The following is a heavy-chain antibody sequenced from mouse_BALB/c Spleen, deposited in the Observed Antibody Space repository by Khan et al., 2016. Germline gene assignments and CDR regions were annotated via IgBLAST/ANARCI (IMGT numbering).Heavy chain of an antibody. V-gene: IGHV2-2*01. Sequence: QVQLQQSGPGLVQPSQSLSITCTVSGFSLTNYGVHWVRQSPGKGLEWLGVIWSGGSTDYNAAFISRLTTSKDNSKSHVFFKMNSLQAHDTAIYYCAREEVRRGAWFAYWGQGTLVTVSA. CDR3: AREEVRRGAWFAY. CDR2: IWSGGST. J-gene: IGHJ3*01. D-gene: IGHD2-14*01. CDR1: GFSLTNYG.